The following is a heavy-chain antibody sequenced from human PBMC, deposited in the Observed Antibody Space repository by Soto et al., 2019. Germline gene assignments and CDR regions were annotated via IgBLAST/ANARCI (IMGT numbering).Heavy chain of an antibody. CDR3: AGVPSL. V-gene: IGHV4-30-2*01. J-gene: IGHJ4*02. CDR2: IYHSGST. Sequence: PSETLSLTCAVSGGSISSGGYSWSWIRQPPGKGLEWIGYIYHSGSTYYNPSLKSRVTISVDRSKNQFSLKLSSMTAADTAVYYCAGVPSLWGQGTLVTGSS. CDR1: GGSISSGGYS.